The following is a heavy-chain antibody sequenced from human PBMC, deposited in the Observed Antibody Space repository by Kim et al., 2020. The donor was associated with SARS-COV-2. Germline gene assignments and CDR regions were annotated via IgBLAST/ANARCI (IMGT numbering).Heavy chain of an antibody. CDR1: GYSFPDYY. Sequence: ASVKVSCRASGYSFPDYYIHWVRQAPGQGLEWMGWIHPSNAVTHCTQNFQGRVTMTRDTSVFTVYMELTTLRSDDTAVYYCTSEVDVPNYDIFDIWGQGTIVTVSS. CDR3: TSEVDVPNYDIFDI. CDR2: IHPSNAVT. D-gene: IGHD3-16*01. J-gene: IGHJ3*02. V-gene: IGHV1-2*02.